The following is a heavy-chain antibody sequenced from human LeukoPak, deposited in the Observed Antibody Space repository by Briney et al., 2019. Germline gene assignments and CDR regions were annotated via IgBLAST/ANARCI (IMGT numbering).Heavy chain of an antibody. J-gene: IGHJ4*02. D-gene: IGHD2-21*02. V-gene: IGHV3-7*01. Sequence: GGSLRLSCAASGFTFSSYWMSWVRQVPGKGLEWVANIKEDGSEKYYVDSVKGRFTISRDNAENSLYLQMNSLRVEDTAVYYCAREPVGDCYSCLDYWGQGALVTVSS. CDR3: AREPVGDCYSCLDY. CDR2: IKEDGSEK. CDR1: GFTFSSYW.